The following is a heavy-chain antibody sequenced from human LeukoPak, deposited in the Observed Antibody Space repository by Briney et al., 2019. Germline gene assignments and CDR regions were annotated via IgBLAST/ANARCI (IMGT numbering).Heavy chain of an antibody. CDR1: GGTFSSYA. J-gene: IGHJ6*04. Sequence: ASVKVSCKASGGTFSSYAISWVRQAPGQGLEWMGGIIPIFGTANYAQKFQGRVTITADESTSTAYMELSSLRSEDTAVYYCAVKRGGYCSSTSCYVSHGMDVWGKGTTVTVSS. CDR2: IIPIFGTA. CDR3: AVKRGGYCSSTSCYVSHGMDV. V-gene: IGHV1-69*13. D-gene: IGHD2-2*01.